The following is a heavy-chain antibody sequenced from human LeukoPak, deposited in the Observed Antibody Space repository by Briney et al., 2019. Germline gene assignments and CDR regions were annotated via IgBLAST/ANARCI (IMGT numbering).Heavy chain of an antibody. CDR2: ISSSSSTI. J-gene: IGHJ3*02. Sequence: GGPLRLSCAASGFTFSSYSMNWVRQAPGKGLEWVSYISSSSSTIYYADSVKGRFTISRDNAKNSLYLQMNSLRAEDTAVYYCARRDTAMVKGAFDIWGQGTMVTVSS. CDR3: ARRDTAMVKGAFDI. D-gene: IGHD5-18*01. CDR1: GFTFSSYS. V-gene: IGHV3-48*01.